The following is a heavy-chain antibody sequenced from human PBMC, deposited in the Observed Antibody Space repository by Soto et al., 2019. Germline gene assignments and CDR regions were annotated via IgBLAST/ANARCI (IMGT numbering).Heavy chain of an antibody. CDR2: IFSNGDT. V-gene: IGHV3-66*01. Sequence: ELQLVASGGGLVQPGGSLRLSCAASGFTVSNNYVRWVRQAPGKGLEWGSLIFSNGDTCYAYSVKGTFTISRDRSSNTLYLQMNSLRVEDTAVYYCARDGTYDWVGGQGNHVTVSS. D-gene: IGHD1-1*01. CDR3: ARDGTYDWV. CDR1: GFTVSNNY. J-gene: IGHJ4*02.